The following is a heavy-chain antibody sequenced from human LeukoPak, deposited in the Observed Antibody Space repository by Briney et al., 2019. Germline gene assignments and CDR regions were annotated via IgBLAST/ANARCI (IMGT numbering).Heavy chain of an antibody. CDR1: GYSISSGYY. CDR2: IYHSGST. J-gene: IGHJ4*02. Sequence: SETLSLTCAVSGYSISSGYYWGWIRQPPGKGLEWIGSIYHSGSTYYNPSLKSRVTISVDTSKNQFSLKLSSVTAADTAVYYCAREMGATQDYWGQGTLVTVSS. V-gene: IGHV4-38-2*02. CDR3: AREMGATQDY. D-gene: IGHD1-26*01.